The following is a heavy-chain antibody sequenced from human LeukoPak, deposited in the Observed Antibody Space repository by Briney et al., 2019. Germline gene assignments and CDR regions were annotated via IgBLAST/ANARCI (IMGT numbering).Heavy chain of an antibody. J-gene: IGHJ6*03. V-gene: IGHV4-59*11. Sequence: SETLSLTCTISGGSISGHYWSWLRQPPGKGLGWIGYIYSNGGTTYNPSLKSRVTISLDTSNNQFSLQLNSVTAADTAVYYCARGPHYHDSSGYSPYHYYYMDVWGKGITVTVSS. CDR2: IYSNGGT. CDR3: ARGPHYHDSSGYSPYHYYYMDV. D-gene: IGHD3-22*01. CDR1: GGSISGHY.